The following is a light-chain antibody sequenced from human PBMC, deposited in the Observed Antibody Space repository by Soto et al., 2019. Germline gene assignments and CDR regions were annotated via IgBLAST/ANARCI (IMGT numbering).Light chain of an antibody. CDR1: QSVSSY. CDR3: QQYGSSPRT. V-gene: IGKV3-11*01. Sequence: EIVLTQSPATLSLSPGERATLSCRASQSVSSYLAWYQQKPGQAPRLLIYDASNRATGIPARFSGSGSGTDFTLTISSLEPEDFAVYYCQQYGSSPRTFGPGTTVDIK. CDR2: DAS. J-gene: IGKJ3*01.